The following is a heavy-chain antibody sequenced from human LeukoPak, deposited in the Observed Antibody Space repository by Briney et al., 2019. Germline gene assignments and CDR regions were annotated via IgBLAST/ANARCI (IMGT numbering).Heavy chain of an antibody. CDR1: GFTVTSNY. CDR3: ASKLTSGY. J-gene: IGHJ4*02. Sequence: GGSLRLSCVVSGFTVTSNYMSWVRQAPGKGLEWVSVIYSGGTTNYADSVTGRFTVYRDNSKNTLHLQMNSLRAEDTAVYYCASKLTSGYWGQGTLVTVSS. V-gene: IGHV3-66*01. CDR2: IYSGGTT. D-gene: IGHD4-17*01.